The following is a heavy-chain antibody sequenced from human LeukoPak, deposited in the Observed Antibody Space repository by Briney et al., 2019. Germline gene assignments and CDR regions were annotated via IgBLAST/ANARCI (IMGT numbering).Heavy chain of an antibody. CDR3: ARDRPTGSYYSSWFDP. Sequence: GASVKVSCKASGYTFTSYGISWVRQAPGQGLEWMGWISAYNGNTNYAQKLQGRVTITKDTSTSTAYMELRTLRSDDTAVYYCARDRPTGSYYSSWFDPWGQGTLVTVSS. CDR1: GYTFTSYG. J-gene: IGHJ5*02. CDR2: ISAYNGNT. V-gene: IGHV1-18*01. D-gene: IGHD1-26*01.